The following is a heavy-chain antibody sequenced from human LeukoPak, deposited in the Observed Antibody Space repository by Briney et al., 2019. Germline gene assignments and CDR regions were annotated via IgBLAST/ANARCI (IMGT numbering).Heavy chain of an antibody. J-gene: IGHJ5*02. CDR1: GGSFSGYY. CDR2: INHSGST. V-gene: IGHV4-34*01. Sequence: SETLSLTCAVYGGSFSGYYWSWIRQPPGKGLEWIWEINHSGSTNYNPSLKSRVTISVDTSKNQFSLKLSSVTAADTAVYYCARGLMVRWEVRFDPWGQGTLVTVSS. D-gene: IGHD3-10*01. CDR3: ARGLMVRWEVRFDP.